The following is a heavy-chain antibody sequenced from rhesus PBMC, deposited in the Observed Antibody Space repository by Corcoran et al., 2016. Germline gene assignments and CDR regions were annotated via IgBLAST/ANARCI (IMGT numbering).Heavy chain of an antibody. V-gene: IGHV3S11*01. Sequence: EVQLVESGGGLVQPGGSLRLSCAASGFTFSNYWMSWVRQEPGKGLEWVGFYKKKADGGTAAYAESEKGSFTISRDDSKNTLYLQMNSLKTEDTAVYYCTRDYGSSSFFDYWGQGVLVTVSS. CDR2: YKKKADGGTA. CDR3: TRDYGSSSFFDY. D-gene: IGHD4-29*01. J-gene: IGHJ4*01. CDR1: GFTFSNYW.